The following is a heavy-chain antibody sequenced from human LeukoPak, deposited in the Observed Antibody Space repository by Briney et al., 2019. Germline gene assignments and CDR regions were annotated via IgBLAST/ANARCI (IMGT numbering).Heavy chain of an antibody. CDR1: GGSVSSGSYY. CDR2: IAPSGGSR. V-gene: IGHV3-23*01. J-gene: IGHJ1*01. Sequence: ETLSLTCTVSGGSVSSGSYYWSWVRQVPGKGLEWVSAIAPSGGSREYADSVKGRFTISRDNSKNTLFLQMDSLRDEDTALYYCAIRGISGTKYFQHWGQGTLVTVSS. CDR3: AIRGISGTKYFQH. D-gene: IGHD1-20*01.